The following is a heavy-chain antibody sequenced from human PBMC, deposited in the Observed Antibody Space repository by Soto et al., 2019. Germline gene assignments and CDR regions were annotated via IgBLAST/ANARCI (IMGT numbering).Heavy chain of an antibody. CDR2: INSDGSST. CDR3: VQDRNPYGMDV. V-gene: IGHV3-74*01. J-gene: IGHJ6*02. CDR1: GFTFSSYW. Sequence: EVQLVESGGGLVQPGGSLRLSCAASGFTFSSYWMHWVRQAPGKGLVWVSRINSDGSSTSYADSVKGRFTISRDNAKNTRYLQSNCLRAEDTAVDYCVQDRNPYGMDVWGQGTTVTVSS.